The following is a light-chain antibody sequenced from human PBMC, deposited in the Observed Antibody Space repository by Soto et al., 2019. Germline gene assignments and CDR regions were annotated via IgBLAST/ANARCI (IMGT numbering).Light chain of an antibody. CDR1: SSDVGGYNY. J-gene: IGLJ2*01. V-gene: IGLV2-8*01. Sequence: QSVLTQPPSASGSPGQSVTISCTGTSSDVGGYNYVSWYQQHPGKAPKLMIYEVSKRPSGVPDRFSGSKSGNTASLTVSGLQAEDVADYYCSSYAGSNNLVFGGGTKPTVL. CDR3: SSYAGSNNLV. CDR2: EVS.